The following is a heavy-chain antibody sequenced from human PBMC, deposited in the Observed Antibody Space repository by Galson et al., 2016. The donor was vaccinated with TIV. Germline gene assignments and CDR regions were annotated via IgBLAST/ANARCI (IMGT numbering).Heavy chain of an antibody. V-gene: IGHV1-2*02. CDR3: ARFEYGDYVDY. J-gene: IGHJ4*02. CDR1: GYTFTGYY. CDR2: ISPNTGDT. Sequence: SVKVSRKASGYTFTGYYIHWVRQAPGQGLEWMGWISPNTGDTNYAQKFKGRVTMTRDTSITTVYMELTRLRSDDTAVYYCARFEYGDYVDYWGQGTLVTVSS. D-gene: IGHD4-17*01.